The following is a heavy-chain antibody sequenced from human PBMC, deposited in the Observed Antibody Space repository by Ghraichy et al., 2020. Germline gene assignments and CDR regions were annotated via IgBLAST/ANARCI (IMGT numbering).Heavy chain of an antibody. CDR1: GGSISSGGYS. V-gene: IGHV4-30-2*01. J-gene: IGHJ6*02. Sequence: LSLTCAVSGGSISSGGYSWSWIRQPPGKGLEWIGYIYHSGSTYYNPSLKSRVTISVDRSKNQFSLKLSSVTAADTAVYYCARVVVRGVMKYGMDVWGQGTTVTVSS. CDR3: ARVVVRGVMKYGMDV. CDR2: IYHSGST. D-gene: IGHD3-10*01.